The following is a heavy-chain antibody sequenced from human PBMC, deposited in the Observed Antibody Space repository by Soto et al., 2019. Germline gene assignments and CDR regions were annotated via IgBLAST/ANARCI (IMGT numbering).Heavy chain of an antibody. CDR3: ARDRQTRTDSSSFYRRSDTFDI. D-gene: IGHD6-13*01. CDR2: INHSGST. J-gene: IGHJ3*02. Sequence: SETLSLTCAVDGGSFSGYYWSWIRQPPGKGLEWIGEINHSGSTNYNPSLKSRVTISVDTSKNQFSLKLSSVTAADTAVYYCARDRQTRTDSSSFYRRSDTFDIWGQGTMVTVSS. CDR1: GGSFSGYY. V-gene: IGHV4-34*01.